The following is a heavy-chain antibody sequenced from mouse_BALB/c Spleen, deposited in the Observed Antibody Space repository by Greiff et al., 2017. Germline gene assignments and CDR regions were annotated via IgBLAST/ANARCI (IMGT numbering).Heavy chain of an antibody. Sequence: DVMLVESGGGLVKPGGSLKLSCAASGFTFSSYAMSWVRQTPEKRLEWVASISSGGSTYYPDSVKGRFTISRDNARNILYLQMSSLRSEDTAMYYCARKRDYGYDGFAYWGQGTLVTVSA. CDR2: ISSGGST. J-gene: IGHJ3*01. D-gene: IGHD2-2*01. CDR3: ARKRDYGYDGFAY. CDR1: GFTFSSYA. V-gene: IGHV5-6-5*01.